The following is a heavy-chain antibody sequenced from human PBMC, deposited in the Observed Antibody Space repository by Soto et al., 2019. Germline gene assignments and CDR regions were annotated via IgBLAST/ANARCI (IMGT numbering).Heavy chain of an antibody. J-gene: IGHJ6*02. CDR2: IYPGDSDT. CDR3: SRFSATVTPYYYYYYGMDV. Sequence: PGESLKISCKGSGYSFTSYWIGWVRQMPGKGLEWMGIIYPGDSDTRYSPSFQGQVTISADKSISTAYLQWSSLKASDTAMYFCSRFSATVTPYYYYYYGMDVWGQGTTVTVSS. CDR1: GYSFTSYW. D-gene: IGHD4-17*01. V-gene: IGHV5-51*01.